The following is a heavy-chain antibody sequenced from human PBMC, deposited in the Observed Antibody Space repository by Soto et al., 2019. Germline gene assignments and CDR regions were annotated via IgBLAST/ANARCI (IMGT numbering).Heavy chain of an antibody. Sequence: QVQLVQSGAEVKKPGSSVKVSCKASGGTFSSYAISWVRQAPGQGLEWMGGIIPIFGTANYAQTFQGRVTITADESTSTAYMEMSSLRSEDTAVYYCARDKVGYYDSSGYYRVSVPPDYYYGMDVWGQGTTVTVSS. CDR1: GGTFSSYA. CDR3: ARDKVGYYDSSGYYRVSVPPDYYYGMDV. CDR2: IIPIFGTA. D-gene: IGHD3-22*01. J-gene: IGHJ6*02. V-gene: IGHV1-69*01.